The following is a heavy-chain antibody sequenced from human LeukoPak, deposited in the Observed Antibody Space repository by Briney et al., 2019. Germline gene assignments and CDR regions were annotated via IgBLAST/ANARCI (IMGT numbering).Heavy chain of an antibody. D-gene: IGHD3-10*01. J-gene: IGHJ4*02. Sequence: ASVKVSCKASGYTFTGYYMHWVRQAPGQGLEWMGWINAGNGNTKYSQKFQGRVTITRDTSASTAYMELSSLRSEDTAVYYCARNHGDYFDYWGQGTLVTVSS. CDR1: GYTFTGYY. CDR2: INAGNGNT. V-gene: IGHV1-3*01. CDR3: ARNHGDYFDY.